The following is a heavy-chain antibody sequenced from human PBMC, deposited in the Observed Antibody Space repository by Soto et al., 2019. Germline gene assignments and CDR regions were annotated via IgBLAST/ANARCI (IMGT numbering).Heavy chain of an antibody. Sequence: QVQLVESGGGVVQPGTSLRLSCAASGFTFSTYTIHWVRQAPGKGLEWVAVISSAGSNKYYADSVKGRFTISRDKSKNTLYLQMNSLRAEDTAVYYCAKDRQYFPFYGMAVWGQGTTGTVSS. V-gene: IGHV3-30-3*01. CDR2: ISSAGSNK. J-gene: IGHJ6*02. CDR3: AKDRQYFPFYGMAV. D-gene: IGHD4-4*01. CDR1: GFTFSTYT.